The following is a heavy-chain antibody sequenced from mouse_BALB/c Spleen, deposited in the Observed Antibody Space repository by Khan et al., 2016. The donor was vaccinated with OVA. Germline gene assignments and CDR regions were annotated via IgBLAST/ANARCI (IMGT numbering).Heavy chain of an antibody. CDR1: GYSITSNYA. CDR3: ARQNYYGYALDY. CDR2: ISYSGST. D-gene: IGHD1-1*01. V-gene: IGHV3-2*02. Sequence: EVQLQESGPGLVKPSQSLSLTCTVTGYSITSNYAWSWIRQFPGNKLEWMGYISYSGSTNYNPSLKSRTSVTRDTSENQAFLQLSSVTTEDTATYYCARQNYYGYALDYWGQGTSVIVSS. J-gene: IGHJ4*01.